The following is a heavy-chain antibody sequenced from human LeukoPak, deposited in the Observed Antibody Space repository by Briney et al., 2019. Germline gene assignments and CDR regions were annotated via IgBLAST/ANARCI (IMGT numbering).Heavy chain of an antibody. Sequence: PSQTLSLTCTGSGGSISSGGYYWSWIRQPPGKGLEWLGYIYHSGSTYYNPSLKSRVTISVDRSKNQFSLKLSSVTAADTAVYYCASIEGRGYQLLKRRNYFDYWGQGTLVTVSS. J-gene: IGHJ4*02. D-gene: IGHD2-2*01. CDR3: ASIEGRGYQLLKRRNYFDY. CDR2: IYHSGST. CDR1: GGSISSGGYY. V-gene: IGHV4-30-2*01.